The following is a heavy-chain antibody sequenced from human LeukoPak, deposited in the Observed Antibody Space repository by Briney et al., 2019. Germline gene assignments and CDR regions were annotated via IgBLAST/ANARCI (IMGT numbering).Heavy chain of an antibody. CDR3: ANHYDILDPFDY. J-gene: IGHJ4*02. D-gene: IGHD3-9*01. Sequence: VAPVKVSCKASGGTFSSYAISWVRQAPGQGLEWMGGIIPIFGTANYAQKFQGRVTITADESTSTAYMELSSLRSEDMAVYYCANHYDILDPFDYWGQGTLVTVSS. CDR1: GGTFSSYA. CDR2: IIPIFGTA. V-gene: IGHV1-69*01.